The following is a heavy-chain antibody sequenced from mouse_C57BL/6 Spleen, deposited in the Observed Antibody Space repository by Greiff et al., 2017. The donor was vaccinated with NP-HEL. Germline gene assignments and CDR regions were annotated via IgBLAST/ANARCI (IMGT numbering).Heavy chain of an antibody. V-gene: IGHV5-4*01. CDR3: ARSPYDFSFAY. J-gene: IGHJ3*01. Sequence: EVQGVESGGGLVKPGGSLKLSCAASGFTFSSYAMSWVRQTPEKRLEWVATISDGGSYTYYPDNVKGRFTISRDNAKNNLYLQMSHLKSEDTAMYYCARSPYDFSFAYWGQGTLVTVSA. D-gene: IGHD2-4*01. CDR2: ISDGGSYT. CDR1: GFTFSSYA.